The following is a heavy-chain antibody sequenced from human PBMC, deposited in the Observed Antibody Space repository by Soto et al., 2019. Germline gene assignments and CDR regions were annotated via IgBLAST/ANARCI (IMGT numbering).Heavy chain of an antibody. CDR1: GGSISSGGYY. CDR3: ARVRRYCSSTSCPWFDP. Sequence: QVQLQESGPGLVKPSQTLSLTCTVSGGSISSGGYYWSWIRQHPGKGLEWIWYIYYSGSTYYNPSLKSRVTISVDTSKNQFSLKLSSVTAADTAVYYCARVRRYCSSTSCPWFDPWGQGTLVTVSS. CDR2: IYYSGST. J-gene: IGHJ5*02. D-gene: IGHD2-2*01. V-gene: IGHV4-31*03.